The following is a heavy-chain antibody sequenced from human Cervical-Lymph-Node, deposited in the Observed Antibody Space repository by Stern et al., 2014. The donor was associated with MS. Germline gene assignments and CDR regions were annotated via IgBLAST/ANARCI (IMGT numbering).Heavy chain of an antibody. Sequence: EGHLVESGGCLVKPGGSLRLSCAASGFTFSSYSMNWVRQAPGKGLEWVSSISSSSSYIYYADSVKGRFTISRDNAKNSLYLQMNSLRAEDTAVYYCAREEFGELTAYFDYWGQGTLVTVSS. CDR2: ISSSSSYI. CDR3: AREEFGELTAYFDY. CDR1: GFTFSSYS. J-gene: IGHJ4*02. D-gene: IGHD3-10*01. V-gene: IGHV3-21*01.